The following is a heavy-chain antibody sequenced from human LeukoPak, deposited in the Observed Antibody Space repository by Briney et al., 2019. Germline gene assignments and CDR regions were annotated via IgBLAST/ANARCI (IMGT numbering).Heavy chain of an antibody. CDR2: IKETTYGGTT. D-gene: IGHD1-14*01. J-gene: IGHJ4*02. CDR1: GFTFTTAW. CDR3: STDGNY. V-gene: IGHV3-15*01. Sequence: TGGSLRLSCLGSGFTFTTAWMSWVRQAPGKGLEWVGRIKETTYGGTTYYAAPVRGRFTISRDDSKNTLYLQMDNLRVEDTGVYFCSTDGNYWGQGTLVVVS.